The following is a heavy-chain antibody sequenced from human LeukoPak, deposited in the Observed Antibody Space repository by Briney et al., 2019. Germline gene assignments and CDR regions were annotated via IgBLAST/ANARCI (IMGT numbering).Heavy chain of an antibody. J-gene: IGHJ6*02. CDR1: GYIFTNYY. D-gene: IGHD4-23*01. Sequence: ASVRVSCKAAGYIFTNYYLHWVRQAPGQGLEWMGIINPGGGSTSYAQKFQGRVTMTRDTSTSTVYMELSSPRSEDTAVYYCTRADFGGKSDYYFHGLDVWGQGTTVTVSS. V-gene: IGHV1-46*01. CDR2: INPGGGST. CDR3: TRADFGGKSDYYFHGLDV.